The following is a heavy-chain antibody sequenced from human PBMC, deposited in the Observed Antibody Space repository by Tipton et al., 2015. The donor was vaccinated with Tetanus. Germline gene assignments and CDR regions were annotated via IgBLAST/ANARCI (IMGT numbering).Heavy chain of an antibody. CDR3: ARGPRVGTIVVPSAIWFDA. J-gene: IGHJ5*02. V-gene: IGHV4-4*07. CDR2: ISNGNP. CDR1: RGPISSYY. D-gene: IGHD2-21*01. Sequence: GLVKPSETLSLTCTVSRGPISSYYWSWIRQPAGKGLEWIGHISNGNPAYTPSLKSRLTLSVDMSKNEFSLKLRSVTAADTAVYFCARGPRVGTIVVPSAIWFDAWGQGTLVTVSS.